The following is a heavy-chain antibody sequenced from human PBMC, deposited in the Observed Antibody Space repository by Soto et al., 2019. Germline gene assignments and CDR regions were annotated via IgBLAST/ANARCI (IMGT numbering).Heavy chain of an antibody. V-gene: IGHV4-59*08. CDR3: ARSEMAFDAFDI. CDR2: MYYSGST. J-gene: IGHJ3*02. Sequence: QVELQEAGPGLVKPSDTLSLTCTVSGGSIGSHYWSWIRQPPGKGLEWIGYMYYSGSTNYNPSLKSRVTISVDTSKNQFSLKLSSVTAADTAVYYCARSEMAFDAFDIWGQGTMVTVSS. D-gene: IGHD5-12*01. CDR1: GGSIGSHY.